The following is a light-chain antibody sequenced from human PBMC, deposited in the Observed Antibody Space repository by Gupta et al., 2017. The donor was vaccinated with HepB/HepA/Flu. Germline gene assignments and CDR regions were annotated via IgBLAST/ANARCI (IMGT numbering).Light chain of an antibody. J-gene: IGLJ2*01. Sequence: QSLLTQPPSASGTPGQRVIITCSGGSSNSGKNTVTWYQQLPGTAPKLLIYSDNQRPSGVPDRFYGARSGTYAFLDISGLQSLDDSEEYCEAWDDSLVVFGGGTKLTVL. V-gene: IGLV1-44*01. CDR3: EAWDDSLVV. CDR1: SSNSGKNT. CDR2: SDN.